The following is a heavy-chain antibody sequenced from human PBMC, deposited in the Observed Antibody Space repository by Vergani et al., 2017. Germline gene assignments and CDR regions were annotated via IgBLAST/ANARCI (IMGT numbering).Heavy chain of an antibody. Sequence: QVQLVQSGAEVKKPGSSVKVSCKASGGTFSSYAISWVRQAPGQGLEWMGGIIPIFGTANYAQKFQGRVTITADESTSTAYMELSCLRSEDTAVYYCARPSIGLGYCSSTSCPRGHYYYYMDVWGKGTTVTVSS. V-gene: IGHV1-69*01. D-gene: IGHD2-2*01. J-gene: IGHJ6*03. CDR3: ARPSIGLGYCSSTSCPRGHYYYYMDV. CDR2: IIPIFGTA. CDR1: GGTFSSYA.